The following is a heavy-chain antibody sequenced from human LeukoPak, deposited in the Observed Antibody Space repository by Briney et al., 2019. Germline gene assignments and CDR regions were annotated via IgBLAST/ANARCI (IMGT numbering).Heavy chain of an antibody. Sequence: PGGSLRLSCAASGFTFSIYIMNGVPQAPGKGMEWVSYISSSSTIYYADSVKGRFTISRDNAKNSLYLEMNSVRAEDAAVYYCASFDYWGQGTLVTVSS. J-gene: IGHJ4*02. CDR1: GFTFSIYI. CDR3: ASFDY. CDR2: ISSSSTI. V-gene: IGHV3-48*01.